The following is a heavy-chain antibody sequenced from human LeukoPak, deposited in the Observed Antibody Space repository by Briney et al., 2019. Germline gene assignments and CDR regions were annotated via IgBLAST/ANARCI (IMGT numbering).Heavy chain of an antibody. D-gene: IGHD3-22*01. CDR2: INPKSGGR. CDR3: ASAPENYYDISGDGLDV. CDR1: GYTFTGYY. Sequence: GASVKVCCKASGYTFTGYYMHWVRQAPGPGLEWVGGINPKSGGRNYAQKFQGRVTMTRDTSISTAYMELSRLRSDDTAAYLCASAPENYYDISGDGLDVWGQGTPVTVSS. V-gene: IGHV1-2*02. J-gene: IGHJ6*02.